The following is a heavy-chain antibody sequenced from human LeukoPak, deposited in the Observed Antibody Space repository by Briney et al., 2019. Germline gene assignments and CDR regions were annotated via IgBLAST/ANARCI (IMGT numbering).Heavy chain of an antibody. CDR3: ARVTGYVMEDYFDY. CDR2: IYYSGST. V-gene: IGHV4-59*01. Sequence: SETLSLTCTVSGGSISSYYWSWIRQPPGKGLEWIEYIYYSGSTNYNPSLKSRVTISVDTSKNQFSLRLSSVTAADTAVYYCARVTGYVMEDYFDYWGQGTLVTVSS. D-gene: IGHD6-13*01. J-gene: IGHJ4*02. CDR1: GGSISSYY.